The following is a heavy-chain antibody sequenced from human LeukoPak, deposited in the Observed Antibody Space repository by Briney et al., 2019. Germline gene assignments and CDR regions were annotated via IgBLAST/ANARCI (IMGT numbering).Heavy chain of an antibody. V-gene: IGHV1-69*13. J-gene: IGHJ6*03. CDR3: ARARHYYYYMDV. Sequence: SVKVSCKASGGTFSSYAISWVRQAPGQGLEWMGGIIPVFGTAKYAQKFQGRVTITADESTSTAYMELSSLRSDDTAVYYCARARHYYYYMDVWGKGTTVTVSS. CDR1: GGTFSSYA. CDR2: IIPVFGTA. D-gene: IGHD6-25*01.